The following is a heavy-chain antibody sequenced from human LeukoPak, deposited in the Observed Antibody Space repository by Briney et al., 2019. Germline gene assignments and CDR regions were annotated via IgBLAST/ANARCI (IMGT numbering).Heavy chain of an antibody. CDR1: GFTFSSSW. J-gene: IGHJ4*02. CDR3: ARDWNGVFDY. D-gene: IGHD1-1*01. CDR2: INSDESIT. V-gene: IGHV3-74*01. Sequence: PGGSLRLSCAASGFTFSSSWMYWVRQAPGKGLVWVSRINSDESITTYADSVKGRFTISRDNAKNTLYLQMNSLRAEDTAVYYCARDWNGVFDYWGQGTLVTVSS.